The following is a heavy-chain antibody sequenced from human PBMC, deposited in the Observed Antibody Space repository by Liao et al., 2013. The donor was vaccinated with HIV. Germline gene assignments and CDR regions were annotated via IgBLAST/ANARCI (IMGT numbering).Heavy chain of an antibody. CDR2: IYYSGST. CDR1: GGSISSSSYY. J-gene: IGHJ4*02. V-gene: IGHV4-39*07. CDR3: ARDGLPGRWYPYFHS. Sequence: QLQLQESGPGLVKPSETLSLTCTVSGGSISSSSYYWGWIRQPPGKGLEWIGSIYYSGSTYYNPSLKSRVTISIDTSKNQFSLKLSSVTAADTAIYYCARDGLPGRWYPYFHSWGQGTLVIVSS. D-gene: IGHD4-23*01.